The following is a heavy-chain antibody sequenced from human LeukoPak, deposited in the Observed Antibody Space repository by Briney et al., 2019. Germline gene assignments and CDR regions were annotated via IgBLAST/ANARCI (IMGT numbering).Heavy chain of an antibody. D-gene: IGHD2-2*01. CDR1: GFTFSSYW. V-gene: IGHV3-74*01. J-gene: IGHJ4*02. CDR2: INNDGSNT. CDR3: AKGTYIVVVPAAIDY. Sequence: PGGSLRLSCAASGFTFSSYWMHWVRQAPGKRLVWVSRINNDGSNTNYADSVKGRFTISRDNAKNTLYLQMNSLRAEDTAVYYCAKGTYIVVVPAAIDYWGQGTLVTVSS.